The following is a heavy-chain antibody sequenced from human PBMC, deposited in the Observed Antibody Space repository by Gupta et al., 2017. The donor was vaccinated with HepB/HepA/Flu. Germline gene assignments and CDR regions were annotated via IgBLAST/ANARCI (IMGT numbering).Heavy chain of an antibody. D-gene: IGHD3-16*01. V-gene: IGHV3-30*01. Sequence: TISRDNSKNTLYLQMNSLRAEDTAVYYCARDLLSRNTAGPQGEFDYWGQGTLVTVSS. J-gene: IGHJ4*02. CDR3: ARDLLSRNTAGPQGEFDY.